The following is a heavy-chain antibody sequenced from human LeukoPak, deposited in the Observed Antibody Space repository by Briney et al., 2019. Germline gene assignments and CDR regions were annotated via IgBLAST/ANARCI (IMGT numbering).Heavy chain of an antibody. Sequence: GGSLRLSCAASGFTFSNYAMSWVRQAPAKGLEWVSGISGSAGSTYYADSVKGRFTISRDNSKNTLYLQMNSLTDDDTAVYYCAKKWGVGTTTLDYFDYWGQGTLVTVSS. CDR1: GFTFSNYA. CDR2: ISGSAGST. CDR3: AKKWGVGTTTLDYFDY. V-gene: IGHV3-23*01. D-gene: IGHD1-26*01. J-gene: IGHJ4*02.